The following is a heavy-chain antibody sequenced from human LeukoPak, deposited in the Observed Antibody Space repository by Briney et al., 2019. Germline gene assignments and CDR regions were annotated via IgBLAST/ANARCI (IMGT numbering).Heavy chain of an antibody. J-gene: IGHJ2*01. CDR3: ARRDPNFMAWYFDI. CDR1: GGSVTYGTYY. V-gene: IGHV4-61*01. D-gene: IGHD2-8*01. CDR2: IYSSGYT. Sequence: SETLSLTCAVSGGSVTYGTYYWSWIRLPPGKGLEWIGYIYSSGYTNYSPSLKSRVTISADTSKNQLSLKLTSVTAADTAVYYCARRDPNFMAWYFDIWGRGTLVTVSS.